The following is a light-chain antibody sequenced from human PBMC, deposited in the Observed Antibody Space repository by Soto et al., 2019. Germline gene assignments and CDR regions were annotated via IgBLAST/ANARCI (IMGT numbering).Light chain of an antibody. J-gene: IGLJ2*01. CDR3: CSYADSNTLV. Sequence: QSALTQPASVSGSPGQSISISCTGTSSDVGSYNLVSWYQQHPGKAPKLMIYEVNKRPSGVSNRFSGSKSGNTASLTISGLQAEDEANYYCCSYADSNTLVFGGGTKLTVL. V-gene: IGLV2-23*02. CDR2: EVN. CDR1: SSDVGSYNL.